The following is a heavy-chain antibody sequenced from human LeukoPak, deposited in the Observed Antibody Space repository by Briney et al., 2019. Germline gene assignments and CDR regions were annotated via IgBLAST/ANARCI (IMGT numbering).Heavy chain of an antibody. CDR2: ISGSGGST. J-gene: IGHJ6*03. CDR1: GFTFSIDS. CDR3: AKGSDDYGDYMGQKASYYYYMDV. Sequence: GGSLRLSCAASGFTFSIDSMKSVREALGGRLEWVSAISGSGGSTYYADAVRGRFTISRDNSKNTLYLQMNSLRAEDTAVYYCAKGSDDYGDYMGQKASYYYYMDVWGKGTTVTVSS. D-gene: IGHD4-17*01. V-gene: IGHV3-23*01.